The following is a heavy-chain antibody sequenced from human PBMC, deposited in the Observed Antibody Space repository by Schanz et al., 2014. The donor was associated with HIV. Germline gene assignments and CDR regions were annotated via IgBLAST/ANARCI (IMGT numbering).Heavy chain of an antibody. V-gene: IGHV3-30*04. CDR3: AKGLTIWLQPPFDY. CDR1: GFSFSSYA. J-gene: IGHJ4*03. Sequence: QVLLVESGGGVVQPGRSLRLSCEASGFSFSSYAMHWVRQAPGKGLEWVAVISYDGRNKYYADSVKGRFTISRDNSKNTLYLQMNSLRAEDTAVYYCAKGLTIWLQPPFDYWGQGTTVTVSS. CDR2: ISYDGRNK. D-gene: IGHD5-12*01.